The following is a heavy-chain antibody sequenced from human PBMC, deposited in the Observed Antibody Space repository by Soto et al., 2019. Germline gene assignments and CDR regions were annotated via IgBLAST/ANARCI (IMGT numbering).Heavy chain of an antibody. Sequence: DVQLLESGGNLIQPGGSLRLSCAVSGFSFNNYAMSWVRQTPTKGLEWISSVTGGGTQTFYADSVKGRFTISRDNSKNTLYLHMNNLRGDDTALYYCAEAPDEVLGNYSQNFFDSWGQGNLVIVSS. D-gene: IGHD3-10*01. CDR1: GFSFNNYA. V-gene: IGHV3-23*01. J-gene: IGHJ5*01. CDR3: AEAPDEVLGNYSQNFFDS. CDR2: VTGGGTQT.